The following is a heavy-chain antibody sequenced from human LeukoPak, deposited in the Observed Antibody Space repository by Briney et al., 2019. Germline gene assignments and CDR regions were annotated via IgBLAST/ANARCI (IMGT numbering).Heavy chain of an antibody. J-gene: IGHJ4*02. CDR1: GFTFSSYW. CDR3: ARDYGDY. V-gene: IGHV3-74*01. D-gene: IGHD4-17*01. Sequence: PGGTLRLSCAASGFTFSSYWMHWVRHAPAKGLVWVSRINSDGSSTTYADSVKGRFTISRDNAKNTLYLQMNSLRAEDTAVYYCARDYGDYWGQGTLVTVSS. CDR2: INSDGSST.